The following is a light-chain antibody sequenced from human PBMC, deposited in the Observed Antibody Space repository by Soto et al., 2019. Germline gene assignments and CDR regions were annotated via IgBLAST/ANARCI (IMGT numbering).Light chain of an antibody. CDR1: SSDVGGYNY. V-gene: IGLV2-14*01. J-gene: IGLJ2*01. CDR2: EVS. CDR3: SSYTSSTLV. Sequence: QSVLTQPASVSGSPGQSITLSCTGTSSDVGGYNYVSWYQQHPGKAPKLMIYEVSNQPSGVSNRFSGSKSSNTASLTISGLQAEDEADYYCSSYTSSTLVFGGGTKLPVL.